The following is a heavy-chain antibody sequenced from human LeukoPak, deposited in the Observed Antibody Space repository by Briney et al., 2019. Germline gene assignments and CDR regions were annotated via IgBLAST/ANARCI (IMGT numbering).Heavy chain of an antibody. Sequence: ASVKVSCKASGYTFSGFYIHWVRQAPGQGLEWMGWINPNSGGTKYAQKFQGRVTKTRDTSISTADMELSRLTFDDTAVYFCARPGILYDSTSYDYYYYYYMDVWGQGTTVTVSS. V-gene: IGHV1-2*02. CDR1: GYTFSGFY. J-gene: IGHJ6*03. CDR2: INPNSGGT. D-gene: IGHD3-22*01. CDR3: ARPGILYDSTSYDYYYYYYMDV.